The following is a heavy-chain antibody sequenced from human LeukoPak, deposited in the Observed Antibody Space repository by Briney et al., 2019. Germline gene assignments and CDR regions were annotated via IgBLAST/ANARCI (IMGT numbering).Heavy chain of an antibody. J-gene: IGHJ6*04. CDR2: INHSGST. CDR1: GGSFSGYY. V-gene: IGHV4-34*01. CDR3: TRTPSAATRYYYYYGMDV. Sequence: SETLSLTCAVYGGSFSGYYWSWIRQPPGKRLEWIGEINHSGSTNYNPSLKSRVTISVDTSKNQFSLKLSSVTAADTAVYYCTRTPSAATRYYYYYGMDVWGKGTTVTVSS. D-gene: IGHD2-15*01.